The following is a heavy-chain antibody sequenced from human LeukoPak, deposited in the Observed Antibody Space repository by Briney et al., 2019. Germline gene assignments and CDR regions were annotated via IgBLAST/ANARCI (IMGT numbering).Heavy chain of an antibody. V-gene: IGHV1-18*01. J-gene: IGHJ5*02. CDR2: IYAYNGNT. CDR3: ARDVLLWFGDPPAYFDP. Sequence: ASVKVSCKASGYIFTSYGIRWVRQAPGQGLEWMGWIYAYNGNTNYAQKLQGRVTMTTDTSTSTAYMELRSLRSDDTAVYYCARDVLLWFGDPPAYFDPWGQGTLVTVSS. CDR1: GYIFTSYG. D-gene: IGHD3-10*01.